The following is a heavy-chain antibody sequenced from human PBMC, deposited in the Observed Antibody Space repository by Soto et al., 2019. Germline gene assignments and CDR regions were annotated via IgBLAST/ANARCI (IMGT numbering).Heavy chain of an antibody. CDR3: ARVERGTATTVVDAFDI. J-gene: IGHJ3*02. Sequence: QVQLQQWGAGLLKPSETLSLTCAVYGGSVSSGSYYWSWIRQPPGKGLEWIGEMSHSGGTHFNPSLKGRVTISVDTSKNQFSLKMRFVTAADAALYYCARVERGTATTVVDAFDIWGPGTMVTVSS. V-gene: IGHV4-34*01. D-gene: IGHD1-1*01. CDR2: MSHSGGT. CDR1: GGSVSSGSYY.